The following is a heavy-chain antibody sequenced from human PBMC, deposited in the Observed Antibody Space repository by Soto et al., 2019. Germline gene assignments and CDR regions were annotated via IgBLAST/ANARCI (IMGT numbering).Heavy chain of an antibody. V-gene: IGHV3-23*01. D-gene: IGHD2-2*01. CDR1: GFAFSDFD. CDR3: AAHQIAICDY. Sequence: EVQLLESGGGLVQPGGSLRLSCAASGFAFSDFDMSWVRQAPGKGLEWVSAISASGRFKPYADSVRGRVTISRDNFRGTVDLQMNSLRPEDTAVYYCAAHQIAICDYWGRGTLVTVSS. J-gene: IGHJ4*02. CDR2: ISASGRFK.